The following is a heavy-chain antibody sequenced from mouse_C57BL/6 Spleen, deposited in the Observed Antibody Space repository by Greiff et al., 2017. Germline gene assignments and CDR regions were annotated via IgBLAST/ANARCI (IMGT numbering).Heavy chain of an antibody. CDR3: GRYDYDGYAIDY. D-gene: IGHD2-4*01. Sequence: VQLQQSGAELVRPGTSVTVSCKASGYAFTNYLIEWVKQRPGHGLEWIGVINPGSGGTNYNQKFKGKATLTADKSSSTAYMQLRSLTSEDSAVYYCGRYDYDGYAIDYWGKGTSVTVSS. V-gene: IGHV1-54*01. CDR1: GYAFTNYL. CDR2: INPGSGGT. J-gene: IGHJ4*01.